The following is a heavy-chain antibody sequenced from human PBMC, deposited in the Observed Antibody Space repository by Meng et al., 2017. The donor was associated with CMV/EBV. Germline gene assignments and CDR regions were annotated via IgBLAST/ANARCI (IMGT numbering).Heavy chain of an antibody. Sequence: GGSLRLSCAASGFTFSSYSMNWVRQAPGNGLEWVSSISSSSSYIYYADSVKGRFTISRDNAKNSLYLQMNSLRAEDTAVYYCARDGIVVVVAATSYYGMDVWGQGTTVTVSS. CDR2: ISSSSSYI. D-gene: IGHD2-15*01. CDR3: ARDGIVVVVAATSYYGMDV. J-gene: IGHJ6*02. V-gene: IGHV3-21*01. CDR1: GFTFSSYS.